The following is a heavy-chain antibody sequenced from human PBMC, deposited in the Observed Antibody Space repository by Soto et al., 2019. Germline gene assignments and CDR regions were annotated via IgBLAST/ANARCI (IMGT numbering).Heavy chain of an antibody. CDR3: AKDRQPDGLWPFDH. D-gene: IGHD2-2*01. CDR1: GFTFRTYA. V-gene: IGHV3-23*01. CDR2: LFGSGGGI. Sequence: VQLLESGGGLVQPGGSLRLSCAASGFTFRTYAMSWVRQAPGKGLEWVSGLFGSGGGISYADSVKGRFTISRDNSNNMLYLQMDSLRVEDTAVYYCAKDRQPDGLWPFDHWGQGTLVTVSS. J-gene: IGHJ4*02.